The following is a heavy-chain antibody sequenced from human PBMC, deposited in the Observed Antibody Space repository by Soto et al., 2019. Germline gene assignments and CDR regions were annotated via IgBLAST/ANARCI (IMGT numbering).Heavy chain of an antibody. CDR3: ARAKSRMGSTSWGGFDP. Sequence: PSETLSLTCAVSSGSISSSNWWSWVRQPPGKGLEWIGEIYHSGSTNYNPSLKSRVTISVDKSKNQFSLKLSSVTAADTAVYYCARAKSRMGSTSWGGFDPWGQGTLVTVSS. V-gene: IGHV4-4*02. CDR1: SGSISSSNW. J-gene: IGHJ5*02. CDR2: IYHSGST. D-gene: IGHD2-2*01.